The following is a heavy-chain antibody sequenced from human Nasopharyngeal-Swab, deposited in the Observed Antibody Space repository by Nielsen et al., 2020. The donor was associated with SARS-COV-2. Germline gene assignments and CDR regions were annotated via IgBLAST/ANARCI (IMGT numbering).Heavy chain of an antibody. D-gene: IGHD2-15*01. CDR2: INPSGGST. CDR3: ARDKHPRDCSGGSCYLLDY. V-gene: IGHV1-46*01. J-gene: IGHJ4*02. Sequence: WIRQPPGKGLEWMGIINPSGGSTSYAQKFQGRVTMTRDTSTSTVYMELSSLRSEDTAVYYCARDKHPRDCSGGSCYLLDYWGQGTLVTVSS.